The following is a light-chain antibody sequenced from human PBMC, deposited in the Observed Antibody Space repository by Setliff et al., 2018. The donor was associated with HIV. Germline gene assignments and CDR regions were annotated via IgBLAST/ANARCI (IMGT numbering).Light chain of an antibody. V-gene: IGLV3-21*04. J-gene: IGLJ1*01. CDR3: QVWDSSSDHYV. Sequence: SYELTQRPSVSVAPGKTARITCGGDNIGIKSVHWYQQKPGQAPVVVMYYDHDRPSWIPERFSGSNSGNTATLTISRVEVGDEVDYYCQVWDSSSDHYVFGSGTKVTVL. CDR1: NIGIKS. CDR2: YDH.